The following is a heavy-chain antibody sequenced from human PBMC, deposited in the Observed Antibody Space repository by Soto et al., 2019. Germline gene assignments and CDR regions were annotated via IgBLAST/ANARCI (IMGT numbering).Heavy chain of an antibody. CDR1: RYTLTELS. J-gene: IGHJ5*02. D-gene: IGHD3-9*01. V-gene: IGHV1-24*01. Sequence: ASVKVSCTVSRYTLTELSIHWVRQAPGKGLEWIQGFDPEAGETVYAQKFQGRVTMTEDTSTYTAYMELSSLRSEDTAVYYYATLARLRYFDPRGQGTLETVTS. CDR3: ATLARLRYFDP. CDR2: FDPEAGET.